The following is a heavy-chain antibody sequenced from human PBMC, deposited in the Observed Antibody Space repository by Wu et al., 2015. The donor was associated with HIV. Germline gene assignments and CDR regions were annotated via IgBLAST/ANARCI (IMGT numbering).Heavy chain of an antibody. V-gene: IGHV1-18*01. CDR2: ISAYNGNT. D-gene: IGHD3-10*01. CDR1: GYTFSSYG. J-gene: IGHJ3*02. Sequence: QVQLVQSGAEVKKPGASMKVSCKASGYTFSSYGITWVRQAPGQGLEWMGWISAYNGNTNFAQKVKDRVTMTTDTSTSTAYMELRSLRSDDTAVYYCARGVPYQAFDIWGQGTMVTVSS. CDR3: ARGVPYQAFDI.